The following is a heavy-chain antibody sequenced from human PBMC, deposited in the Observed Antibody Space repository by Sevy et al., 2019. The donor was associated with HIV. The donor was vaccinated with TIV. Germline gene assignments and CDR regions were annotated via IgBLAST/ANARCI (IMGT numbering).Heavy chain of an antibody. D-gene: IGHD3-3*01. CDR1: GFTFSSYA. J-gene: IGHJ5*02. CDR2: ISGSGGST. V-gene: IGHV3-23*01. CDR3: AKRVVYRLLFDP. Sequence: GGFLRLSCAASGFTFSSYAMSWVRQAPGKGLEWVSAISGSGGSTYYADSVKGRFTISRDNSKNTLYLQMNSLRAEDTAVYYCAKRVVYRLLFDPWGQGTLVTVSS.